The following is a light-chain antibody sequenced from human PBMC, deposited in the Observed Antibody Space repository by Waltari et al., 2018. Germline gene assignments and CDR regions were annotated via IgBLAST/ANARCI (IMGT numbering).Light chain of an antibody. Sequence: EIVMTQSPATLSVSPGERATLSCRASPSVSSKLAWYQQKPGQAPRHLIYGASTRATGVPARFSGSGSGPEYILTISSLQSEDFAVYYCQHHNNWPPRWTFGQGTKVEIK. CDR1: PSVSSK. J-gene: IGKJ1*01. CDR3: QHHNNWPPRWT. V-gene: IGKV3-15*01. CDR2: GAS.